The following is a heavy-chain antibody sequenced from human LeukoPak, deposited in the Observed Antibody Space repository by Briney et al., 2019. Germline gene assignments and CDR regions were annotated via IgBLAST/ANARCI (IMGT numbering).Heavy chain of an antibody. Sequence: PGKSLRLSCAASGFTFSSNAMHWVRQAPGKGLERVAVISYNGKNKYYADSVKGRFTISRDNAKNSLYLQMNSLRDEDTAVYYCARAPHYGDYVDYWGQGTLVTVSS. CDR2: ISYNGKNK. D-gene: IGHD4-17*01. J-gene: IGHJ4*02. V-gene: IGHV3-30*04. CDR1: GFTFSSNA. CDR3: ARAPHYGDYVDY.